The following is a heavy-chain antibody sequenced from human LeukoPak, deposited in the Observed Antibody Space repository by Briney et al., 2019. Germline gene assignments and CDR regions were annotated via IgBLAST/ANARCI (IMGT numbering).Heavy chain of an antibody. D-gene: IGHD6-13*01. V-gene: IGHV4-39*01. CDR3: ARRGNSSWFFDY. CDR2: IYYSGTT. J-gene: IGHJ4*02. CDR1: GGSISSSSYH. Sequence: SETLPLTCIVSGGSISSSSYHWGWIRQPPGKGLEWIGSIYYSGTTYYNPSLKSRVTISVDTSKNQFSLQLSSVTAADTAVFYCARRGNSSWFFDYWGQGTLVTVSS.